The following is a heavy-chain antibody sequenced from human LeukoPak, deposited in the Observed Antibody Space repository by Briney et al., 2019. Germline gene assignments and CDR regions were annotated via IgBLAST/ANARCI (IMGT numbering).Heavy chain of an antibody. V-gene: IGHV4-34*01. CDR1: GGSFSGYY. D-gene: IGHD3-10*01. CDR2: INHSGST. CDR3: ARAGGRFGEVSACDY. J-gene: IGHJ4*02. Sequence: SETLSLTCAVYGGSFSGYYWSWIRQPPGKGLEWIGEINHSGSTNYNPSLKSRVTISVDTSKNQFSLKLSSVTAADTAVYYCARAGGRFGEVSACDYWGQGTLVTVSS.